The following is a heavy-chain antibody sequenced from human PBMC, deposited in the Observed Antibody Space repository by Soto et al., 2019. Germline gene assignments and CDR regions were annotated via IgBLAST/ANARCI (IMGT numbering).Heavy chain of an antibody. CDR1: GFSFSRHG. V-gene: IGHV3-30-3*01. D-gene: IGHD6-19*01. CDR2: ISYDGSNQ. J-gene: IGHJ6*02. CDR3: ARDRSSTYYYYGMDL. Sequence: QVQLVESGGCVVQPGRSLRLSCAASGFSFSRHGMHWVRQAPGKGLEWVAVISYDGSNQDYADSVKGRFSISRDNYKNTVYLQMNSLRVEDSAVYYCARDRSSTYYYYGMDLWGQGTPVTVSS.